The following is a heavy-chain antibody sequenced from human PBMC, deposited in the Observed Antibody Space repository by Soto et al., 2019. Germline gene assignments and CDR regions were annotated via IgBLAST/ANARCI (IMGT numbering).Heavy chain of an antibody. D-gene: IGHD4-17*01. V-gene: IGHV3-33*01. CDR3: ARDDDYGDNGLDY. J-gene: IGHJ4*02. CDR2: ILDDGSDK. Sequence: QVQLVESGGGVVQPGRSLRLSCAASGFSFSSYGMHWVRQAPGKGLEWVAVILDDGSDKDYTDAVKGRFTISIDNSKNTLYLERNSLRAEDTAVYYCARDDDYGDNGLDYWGQGTLVTVSS. CDR1: GFSFSSYG.